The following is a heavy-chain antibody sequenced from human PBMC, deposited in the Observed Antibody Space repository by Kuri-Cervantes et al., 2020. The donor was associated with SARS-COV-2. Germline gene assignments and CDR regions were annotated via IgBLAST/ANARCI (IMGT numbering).Heavy chain of an antibody. CDR2: IYYSGTT. V-gene: IGHV4-39*01. J-gene: IGHJ4*02. D-gene: IGHD3-3*01. CDR1: GGSISSSGHF. CDR3: ATRSDDSWSDF. Sequence: GSLRLSCSVFGGSISSSGHFWGWIRQPPGKGLEWIGSIYYSGTTYYNPSLKSRVTISVDASKKQFSLRLSSVTAADTATYYCATRSDDSWSDFWGPGTLVTVSS.